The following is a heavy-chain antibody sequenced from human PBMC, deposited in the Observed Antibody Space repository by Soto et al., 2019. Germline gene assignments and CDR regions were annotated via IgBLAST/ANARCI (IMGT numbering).Heavy chain of an antibody. D-gene: IGHD6-13*01. CDR2: ISDSGGST. CDR3: AKFEQHLIREGFDP. V-gene: IGHV3-23*01. CDR1: GFTFSSYA. Sequence: EVHLLESGGGLVQPGGSLRLSCAASGFTFSSYAMTWVRQAPGKGLEWVSCISDSGGSTYYADSVKGRFTISRDTSKNTLYLQMNSLRAEDTAVYYCAKFEQHLIREGFDPWGKGTLVTVSS. J-gene: IGHJ5*02.